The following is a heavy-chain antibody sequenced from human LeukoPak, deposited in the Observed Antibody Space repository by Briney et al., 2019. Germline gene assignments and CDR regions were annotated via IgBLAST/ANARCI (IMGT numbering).Heavy chain of an antibody. V-gene: IGHV5-10-1*01. J-gene: IGHJ4*02. CDR1: GYTFTNYW. Sequence: GESLKISCKGSGYTFTNYWIIWVRQMPGKGLEWMGRIDPSDSYTNYSPSFQGHVTISADKSISTAYLQWSSLKASDTAMYYCARVGHYGSGSYYTTGFDYWGQGTLVTVSS. D-gene: IGHD3-10*01. CDR3: ARVGHYGSGSYYTTGFDY. CDR2: IDPSDSYT.